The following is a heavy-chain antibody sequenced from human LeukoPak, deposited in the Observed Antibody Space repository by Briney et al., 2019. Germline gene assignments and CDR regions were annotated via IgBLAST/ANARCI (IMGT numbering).Heavy chain of an antibody. Sequence: GGSLRLSCAASGFIFSTYTMNWVRQAPGKGLEWVSYISSTSATMYHADSVKGRFTISRDNAKNSPYLQMNSLRAEDTAIYYCVRKNGGSGTSKVPFDFWGQGSLVTVSS. CDR1: GFIFSTYT. J-gene: IGHJ4*02. CDR3: VRKNGGSGTSKVPFDF. CDR2: ISSTSATM. V-gene: IGHV3-48*01. D-gene: IGHD6-13*01.